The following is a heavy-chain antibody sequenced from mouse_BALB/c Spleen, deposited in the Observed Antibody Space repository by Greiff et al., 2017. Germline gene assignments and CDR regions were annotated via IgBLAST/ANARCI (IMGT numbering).Heavy chain of an antibody. CDR3: ARKDWGAY. J-gene: IGHJ3*01. CDR2: INPSNGRT. D-gene: IGHD4-1*01. V-gene: IGHV1S81*02. Sequence: QVQLQQPGAELVKPGASVKLSCKASGYTFTSYWMHWVKQRPGQGLEWIGEINPSNGRTNYNEKFKSKATLTVDKSSSTAYMQLSSLTSEDSAVYYCARKDWGAYGGQGTLVTVSA. CDR1: GYTFTSYW.